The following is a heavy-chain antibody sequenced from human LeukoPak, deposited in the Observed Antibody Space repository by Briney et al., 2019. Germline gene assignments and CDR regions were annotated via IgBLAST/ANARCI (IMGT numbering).Heavy chain of an antibody. D-gene: IGHD3-22*01. CDR1: GYTFTSYY. J-gene: IGHJ4*02. CDR3: ARASRLDYYDSSGYFYFDY. Sequence: GASVKVSCMASGYTFTSYYMHWVRQAPGQGLEWMGIINPSGGSTSYAQKFRGRVTMTRDTSTSTVYMELSSLRSEDTAVYYCARASRLDYYDSSGYFYFDYWGQGTLVTVSS. V-gene: IGHV1-46*01. CDR2: INPSGGST.